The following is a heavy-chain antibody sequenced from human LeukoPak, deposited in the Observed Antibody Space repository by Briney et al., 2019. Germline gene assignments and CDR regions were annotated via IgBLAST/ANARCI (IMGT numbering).Heavy chain of an antibody. CDR3: ARGPDYDFWSGYYDRLYPLDY. Sequence: GGSLRLSCAASGFTFSDYYMSWIRQAPGKGLEWVSYISSSGSTIYYADSVKGRFTISRDNAKNSLYLQMNSLRAEDTAVYYCARGPDYDFWSGYYDRLYPLDYWGQGTLVTVSS. CDR2: ISSSGSTI. CDR1: GFTFSDYY. J-gene: IGHJ4*02. D-gene: IGHD3-3*01. V-gene: IGHV3-11*04.